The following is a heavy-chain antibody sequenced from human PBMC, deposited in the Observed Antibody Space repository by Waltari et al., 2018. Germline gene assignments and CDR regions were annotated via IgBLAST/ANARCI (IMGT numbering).Heavy chain of an antibody. CDR3: ARLNYDYYYGMDV. Sequence: QVQLVESGGGVVQPGGSLRLSCAASGFTFSSYGMHWVRQAPGKGLEWGAFRRYDGSNKYYADSVKGRFTISRDNSKNTLYLQMNSLRAEDTAVYYCARLNYDYYYGMDVWGQGTTVTVSS. J-gene: IGHJ6*02. CDR1: GFTFSSYG. CDR2: RRYDGSNK. V-gene: IGHV3-30*02.